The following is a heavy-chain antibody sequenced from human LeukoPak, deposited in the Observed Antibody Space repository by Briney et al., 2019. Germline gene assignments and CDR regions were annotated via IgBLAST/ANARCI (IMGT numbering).Heavy chain of an antibody. J-gene: IGHJ4*02. Sequence: PGGSLRLSCAASGFTVSSNYMSWVRQAPGKGLEWVSAISGSGGSTYYADSVKGRFTISRDNSKNTLYLQMNSLRAEDTAVYYCARGVPYDSWSGPHYSDYWGQGTLVTVSS. D-gene: IGHD3-3*01. CDR2: ISGSGGST. V-gene: IGHV3-23*01. CDR1: GFTVSSNY. CDR3: ARGVPYDSWSGPHYSDY.